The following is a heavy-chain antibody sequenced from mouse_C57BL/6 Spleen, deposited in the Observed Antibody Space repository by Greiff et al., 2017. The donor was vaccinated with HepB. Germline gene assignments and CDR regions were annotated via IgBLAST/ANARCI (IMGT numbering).Heavy chain of an antibody. V-gene: IGHV1-55*01. CDR2: IYPGSGST. CDR3: ARRDYDYEGAKDY. CDR1: GYTFTSYW. J-gene: IGHJ4*01. Sequence: QVQLQQPGAELVKPGASVKMSCKASGYTFTSYWITWVKQRPGQGLEWIGDIYPGSGSTNYNEKFKSKATLTVDTSSSTAYMQLSSLTSEDSAVYYCARRDYDYEGAKDYWGQGTSVTVSS. D-gene: IGHD2-4*01.